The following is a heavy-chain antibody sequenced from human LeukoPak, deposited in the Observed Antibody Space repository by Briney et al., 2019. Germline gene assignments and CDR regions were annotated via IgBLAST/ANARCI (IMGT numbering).Heavy chain of an antibody. CDR2: ISGSGGGT. CDR3: AKADYYDSSGYLYAFDI. V-gene: IGHV3-23*01. Sequence: GGSLRLSCAASGFTFSRYAMSWVRQAPGKGLEWVSAISGSGGGTYYADSVKGRFTISRDNSKNTLYLQMNSLRAEDTAVYYCAKADYYDSSGYLYAFDIWGQGTMVTVSS. CDR1: GFTFSRYA. D-gene: IGHD3-22*01. J-gene: IGHJ3*02.